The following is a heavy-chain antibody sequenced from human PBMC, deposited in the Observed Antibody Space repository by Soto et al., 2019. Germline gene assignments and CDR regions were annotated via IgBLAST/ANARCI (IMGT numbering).Heavy chain of an antibody. CDR2: ISTSGGST. CDR1: GFTFCTYA. J-gene: IGHJ4*02. D-gene: IGHD1-26*01. V-gene: IGHV3-23*01. Sequence: PGGALRLSCAASGFTFCTYAMSWVRQPPGKGLEWVSGISTSGGSTYYADSVKGRFTISRDNSKNTLYLQMNSLRAEDTAVYYCAKAADSGSYYVGADYWGQGTLVTVSS. CDR3: AKAADSGSYYVGADY.